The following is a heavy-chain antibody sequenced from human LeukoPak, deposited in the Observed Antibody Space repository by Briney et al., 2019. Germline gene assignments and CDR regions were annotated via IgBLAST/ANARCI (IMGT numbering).Heavy chain of an antibody. J-gene: IGHJ4*02. CDR1: GFTFSSYA. D-gene: IGHD2-2*01. CDR2: ISYDGSNK. V-gene: IGHV3-30-3*01. CDR3: ARAWGSTNNDFDY. Sequence: GGSLRLSCAASGFTFSSYAMHWVRQAPGKGLEWVAVISYDGSNKYYADSVKGRFTISRDNSKNTLYLQMNSLRAEDTAVYYCARAWGSTNNDFDYWGQGTLVTVSS.